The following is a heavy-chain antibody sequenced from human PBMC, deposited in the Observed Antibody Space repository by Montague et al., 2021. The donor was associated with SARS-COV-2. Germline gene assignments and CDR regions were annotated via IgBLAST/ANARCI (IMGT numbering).Heavy chain of an antibody. J-gene: IGHJ4*02. V-gene: IGHV4-4*07. Sequence: SETLSLTCTVSGVSIRSHYWRWVRQSAGQRLEWLGRIYPSGTTDFSPSHESRLTLSIDTSKNQFSLRLTSVTAADTAIYYCARDTYSSAAGLQLWGQGTLVTVSS. CDR3: ARDTYSSAAGLQL. CDR1: GVSIRSHY. D-gene: IGHD3-10*01. CDR2: IYPSGTT.